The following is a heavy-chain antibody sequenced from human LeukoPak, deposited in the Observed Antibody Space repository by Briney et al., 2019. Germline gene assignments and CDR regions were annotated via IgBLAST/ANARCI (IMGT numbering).Heavy chain of an antibody. Sequence: PSETLSLTCTVSGGSISSNHWSWIRQPAGKGLEWIGRIYSSGNTNYNPSLKSRVTMSVDTSKNQFSLRLSSVTAADTAVYYCAKDFRPIPAPATDWFDPWGQGTLVTVSS. CDR1: GGSISSNH. CDR2: IYSSGNT. V-gene: IGHV4-4*07. CDR3: AKDFRPIPAPATDWFDP. J-gene: IGHJ5*02. D-gene: IGHD2-2*01.